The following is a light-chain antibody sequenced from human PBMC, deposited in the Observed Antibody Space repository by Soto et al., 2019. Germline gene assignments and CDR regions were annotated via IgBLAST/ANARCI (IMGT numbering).Light chain of an antibody. Sequence: QLVLTQPPSASGTPGQRGTISCSGSSSNIGSNYVYWYQQLPGTAPKLLIYRNYQRPSGVPDRFSGSKSGTSASRAISGLRSEDEADYYCAAWDDSLSGLYVFGTGTKVTVL. CDR3: AAWDDSLSGLYV. J-gene: IGLJ1*01. V-gene: IGLV1-47*01. CDR1: SSNIGSNY. CDR2: RNY.